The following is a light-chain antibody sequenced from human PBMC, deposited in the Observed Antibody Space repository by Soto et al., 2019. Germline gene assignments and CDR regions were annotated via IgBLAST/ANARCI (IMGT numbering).Light chain of an antibody. CDR1: SGDVGGYNY. CDR3: ASFTRSVTVV. CDR2: DVN. V-gene: IGLV2-14*03. J-gene: IGLJ2*01. Sequence: QSVLTQPASVSGSPGQSITISCAGTSGDVGGYNYVSWYQQHPGKVPRLIISDVNKRPSGVSDRFSGSKSGNTASLTISGLQAEDEADYYCASFTRSVTVVFGGGTKLTVL.